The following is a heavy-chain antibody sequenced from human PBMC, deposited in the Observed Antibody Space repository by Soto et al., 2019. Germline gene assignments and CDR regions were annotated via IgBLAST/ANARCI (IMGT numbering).Heavy chain of an antibody. CDR3: ARGKTRIAYRDYSVDV. V-gene: IGHV3-9*01. Sequence: EVPLVESGGGLVQPGRSLRLSCAASGFHFDDFAMHWVRQAPGKGLQWVSGISWNGETAADGDAVKGRFISSRENARKTLYLQMHSLRPGHTAVYFCARGKTRIAYRDYSVDVWGKGNTVTVSA. CDR1: GFHFDDFA. D-gene: IGHD2-21*01. CDR2: ISWNGETA. J-gene: IGHJ6*04.